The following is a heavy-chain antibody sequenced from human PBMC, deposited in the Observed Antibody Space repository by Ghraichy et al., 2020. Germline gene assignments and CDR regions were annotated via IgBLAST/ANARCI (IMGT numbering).Heavy chain of an antibody. CDR1: GYTLTELS. Sequence: ASVKVSCKVSGYTLTELSMHWVRQAPGKGLEWMGGFDPEDGETIYAQKFQGRVTMTEDASTDTAYMELSSLRSEDTAVYYCAKPDNRLSGPYSGSYYLHWGQGTLVTVSS. D-gene: IGHD1-26*01. CDR3: AKPDNRLSGPYSGSYYLH. V-gene: IGHV1-24*01. J-gene: IGHJ4*02. CDR2: FDPEDGET.